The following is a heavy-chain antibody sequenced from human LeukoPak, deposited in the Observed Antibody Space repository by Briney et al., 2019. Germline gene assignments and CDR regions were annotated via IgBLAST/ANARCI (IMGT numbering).Heavy chain of an antibody. V-gene: IGHV3-30*02. CDR1: GFTFSNYG. Sequence: GGSLRLSCAASGFTFSNYGMQWVRQAPGKGLEWVAFIRYDGSNKFYADSVKGRSTISRDNSKSTLYLEMNSLRAEDTAVYYCAKDRSFGRSDGFDIWGQGTMVTVSS. CDR3: AKDRSFGRSDGFDI. CDR2: IRYDGSNK. D-gene: IGHD2-15*01. J-gene: IGHJ3*02.